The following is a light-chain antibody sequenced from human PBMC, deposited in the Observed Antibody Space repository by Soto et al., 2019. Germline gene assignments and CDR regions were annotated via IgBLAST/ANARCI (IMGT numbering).Light chain of an antibody. CDR3: SSYTSSSTFVV. Sequence: QSALTQPASVSGSPGQSITISCTGTSSDVGAYDYVCWYQHHPGKAPKLLIYEVSNRPSGVSNRFSGSKSGNTASLTISGLQAEDEADYYCSSYTSSSTFVVFGGGTKLTVL. CDR2: EVS. V-gene: IGLV2-14*01. J-gene: IGLJ2*01. CDR1: SSDVGAYDY.